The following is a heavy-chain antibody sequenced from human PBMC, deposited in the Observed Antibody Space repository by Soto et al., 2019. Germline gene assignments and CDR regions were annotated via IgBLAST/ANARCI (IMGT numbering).Heavy chain of an antibody. Sequence: GASVKVSCKASGYTFTSYYMHWVRQAPGQGLEWMGIINPSGGSTSYAQKFQGRVTMTRDTSTSTVYMELSSLRSEDTAVYCCARGFLDSTLGYCSSTSCPFPSYYFDYWGQGTLVTVSS. D-gene: IGHD2-2*01. J-gene: IGHJ4*02. CDR1: GYTFTSYY. CDR2: INPSGGST. V-gene: IGHV1-46*01. CDR3: ARGFLDSTLGYCSSTSCPFPSYYFDY.